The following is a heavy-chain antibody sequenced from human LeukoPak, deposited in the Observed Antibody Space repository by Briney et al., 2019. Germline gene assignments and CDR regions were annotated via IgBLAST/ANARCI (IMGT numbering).Heavy chain of an antibody. V-gene: IGHV4-59*01. J-gene: IGHJ3*02. Sequence: SETLSLTCTVSGGSISSYYWSWIRLPPGKGLEWIGYLSKSGNTNYSPSLKSRVTIFEDTSKNQFFLKLSSVTAADTAVYYCARARYVNSFYAFDIWGQGTLVTVSS. CDR1: GGSISSYY. D-gene: IGHD5-18*01. CDR2: LSKSGNT. CDR3: ARARYVNSFYAFDI.